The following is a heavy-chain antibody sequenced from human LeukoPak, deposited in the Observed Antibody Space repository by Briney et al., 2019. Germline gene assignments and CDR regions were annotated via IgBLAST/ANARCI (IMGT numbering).Heavy chain of an antibody. CDR2: IYSGGST. Sequence: QPGGSLRLSCAASGFTVSSNYMSWVRQAPGKGLEWVSVIYSGGSTYYADSVKGRFTISRHDSKNTLYLQMNSLRAEDTAVCYCARSPPTYSPSWYYFDYWGQGTLVTVSS. J-gene: IGHJ4*02. CDR1: GFTVSSNY. D-gene: IGHD6-13*01. CDR3: ARSPPTYSPSWYYFDY. V-gene: IGHV3-53*04.